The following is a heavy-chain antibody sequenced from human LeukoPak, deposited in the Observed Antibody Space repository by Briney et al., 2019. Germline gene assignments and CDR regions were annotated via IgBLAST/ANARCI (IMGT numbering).Heavy chain of an antibody. Sequence: GGSLRLSCAASGFTFSSYAMSWVRQAPGKGLEWVSAISGSGGNTYYADSVKGRFTISRDNSKNTLYLQMNSLRAEDTAVCYCAKDQYGGNPQYYFDYWGQGTLVTVSS. J-gene: IGHJ4*02. CDR2: ISGSGGNT. V-gene: IGHV3-23*01. CDR1: GFTFSSYA. CDR3: AKDQYGGNPQYYFDY. D-gene: IGHD4-23*01.